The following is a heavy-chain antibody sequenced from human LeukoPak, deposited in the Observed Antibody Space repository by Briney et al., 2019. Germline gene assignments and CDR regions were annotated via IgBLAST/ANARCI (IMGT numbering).Heavy chain of an antibody. D-gene: IGHD2-21*02. CDR2: ISAYNGNT. J-gene: IGHJ3*02. V-gene: IGHV1-18*01. CDR1: GYTFTSYG. CDR3: ARDQGYCSGDCRDAFDI. Sequence: ASVKVSCKASGYTFTSYGISWVRQAPGQGLEWMGWISAYNGNTNYAQKLQGRVTMTTDTSTSTAYMELRSLRSDDTAVYYCARDQGYCSGDCRDAFDIWGQGTMVTVSS.